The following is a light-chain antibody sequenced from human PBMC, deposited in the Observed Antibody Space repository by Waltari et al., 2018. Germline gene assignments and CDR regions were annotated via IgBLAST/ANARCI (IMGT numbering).Light chain of an antibody. CDR2: DVT. Sequence: QSALTQPRSVSGSPGQSVTISCTGTSRDVGDYNYVSCYQQHPYKAPKLMIYDVTKRPSGVPDRFSGSKSGNTASLTISGLQAEDEADYYCCSYAGRYTFDVVFGGGTKLTVL. V-gene: IGLV2-11*01. CDR1: SRDVGDYNY. CDR3: CSYAGRYTFDVV. J-gene: IGLJ2*01.